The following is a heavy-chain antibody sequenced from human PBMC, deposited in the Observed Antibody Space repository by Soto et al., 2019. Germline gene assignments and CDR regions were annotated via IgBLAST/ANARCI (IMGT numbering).Heavy chain of an antibody. V-gene: IGHV3-30-3*01. J-gene: IGHJ3*02. CDR2: ISYDGSNK. CDR1: GFTFSSYA. CDR3: ARGPRTLGWLDGAFDI. Sequence: GGSLRLSCAASGFTFSSYAMHWVRQAPGKGLEWVAVISYDGSNKYYADSVKGRFTISRDNSKNTLYLQMNSLRAEDTAVYYCARGPRTLGWLDGAFDIWGQGTMVTVSS. D-gene: IGHD6-19*01.